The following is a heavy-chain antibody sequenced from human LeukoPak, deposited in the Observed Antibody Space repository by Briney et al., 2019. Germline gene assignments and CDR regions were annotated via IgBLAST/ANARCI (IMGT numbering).Heavy chain of an antibody. J-gene: IGHJ4*02. CDR3: ARDGDYGTGSYYRGCIDS. V-gene: IGHV1-2*02. CDR1: GGTFSDYS. Sequence: ASVKVSWKASGGTFSDYSISWVRQAPGQGLEWMGWIHPRSGDTTYAQKFRGRVTLTRDTSVSTAYMDLSSLRSDDTAVYYCARDGDYGTGSYYRGCIDSWGQGTPVTVSP. CDR2: IHPRSGDT. D-gene: IGHD3-10*01.